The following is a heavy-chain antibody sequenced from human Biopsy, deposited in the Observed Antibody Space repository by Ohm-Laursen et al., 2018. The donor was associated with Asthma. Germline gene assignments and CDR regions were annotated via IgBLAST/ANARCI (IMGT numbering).Heavy chain of an antibody. D-gene: IGHD2-2*01. CDR3: ARKAGSCISRTCYSLDF. V-gene: IGHV1-69*13. J-gene: IGHJ4*02. CDR2: INSVFGTT. CDR1: GGTFNTYV. Sequence: ASVKVSCKPLGGTFNTYVIGWVRQAPGQGLEWMGGINSVFGTTTYPQKFQDRVTITADDSTSTVYMELSSLRSEDTAVYYCARKAGSCISRTCYSLDFWGQGTLDTVSS.